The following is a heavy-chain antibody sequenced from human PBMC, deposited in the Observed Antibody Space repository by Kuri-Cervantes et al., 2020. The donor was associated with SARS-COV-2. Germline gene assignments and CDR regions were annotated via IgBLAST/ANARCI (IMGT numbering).Heavy chain of an antibody. J-gene: IGHJ5*02. CDR2: IYYTGST. D-gene: IGHD3-22*01. CDR1: GGSIISSGNY. CDR3: ARHPLITLKEGWFDP. Sequence: SETLSLTCSVSGGSIISSGNYWGWIRQPPGKGLEWVGSIYYTGSTSYNPSLESRVTISVDTSKNQFSLGLSSVTAAGTAVYYCARHPLITLKEGWFDPWGQGTLVTVSS. V-gene: IGHV4-39*01.